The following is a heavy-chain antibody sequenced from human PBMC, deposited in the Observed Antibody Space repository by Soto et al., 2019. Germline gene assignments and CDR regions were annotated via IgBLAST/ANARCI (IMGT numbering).Heavy chain of an antibody. V-gene: IGHV4-59*01. CDR2: IYYSGST. CDR3: ARAANDYDFWSGYYLY. D-gene: IGHD3-3*01. Sequence: SETLSLTCTVSGGSISSYYWSWIPQPPGKGLEWIGYIYYSGSTNYNPSLKSRVTISVDTSKNQFSLKLSSVTAADTAVYYCARAANDYDFWSGYYLYWGQGTLVTVSS. CDR1: GGSISSYY. J-gene: IGHJ4*02.